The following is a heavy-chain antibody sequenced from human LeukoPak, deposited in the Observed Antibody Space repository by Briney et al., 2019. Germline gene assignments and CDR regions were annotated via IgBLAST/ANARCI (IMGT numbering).Heavy chain of an antibody. CDR3: ARDRFLWLQTTYYYGMDV. Sequence: GASVKVSCKASGYTFTSYYMHWVRQAPGQGLEWMGIINPSGGSTSYAQKFQGRVTMTRDTSTSTVYMELGSLRSEDTAVYYCARDRFLWLQTTYYYGMDVWGQGTTVTVSS. CDR1: GYTFTSYY. D-gene: IGHD5-24*01. J-gene: IGHJ6*02. CDR2: INPSGGST. V-gene: IGHV1-46*01.